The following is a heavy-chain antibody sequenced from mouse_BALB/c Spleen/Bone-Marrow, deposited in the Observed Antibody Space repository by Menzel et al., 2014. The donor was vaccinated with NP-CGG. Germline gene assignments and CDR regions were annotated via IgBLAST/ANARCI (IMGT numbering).Heavy chain of an antibody. Sequence: EVMLVESGGGLVRPGGSLKLSCAASGFDFSRYWMSWVRQAPGKGLEWIGEINPDSRTINYSPSLKDKFIISRDNAKNTLYLRLNKVRSEDTALYYCARPDYYGYLNYWGQGTTLTVSS. CDR1: GFDFSRYW. J-gene: IGHJ2*01. CDR2: INPDSRTI. CDR3: ARPDYYGYLNY. V-gene: IGHV4-1*02. D-gene: IGHD1-1*01.